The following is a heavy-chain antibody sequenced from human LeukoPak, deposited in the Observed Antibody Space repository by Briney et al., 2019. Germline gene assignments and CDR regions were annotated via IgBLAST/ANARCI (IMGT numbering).Heavy chain of an antibody. V-gene: IGHV4-4*07. CDR3: ARDRDWNYYFFDY. CDR2: IYSSGST. D-gene: IGHD1-7*01. CDR1: GGSLSNYF. J-gene: IGHJ4*02. Sequence: SETLSLTCSVSGGSLSNYFWTWIRQPAGKGLEWIGRIYSSGSTDYNPSLKSRVTMSVDTFSNEFSLKLTSVTVADTAVYYCARDRDWNYYFFDYWGQGILVTVSS.